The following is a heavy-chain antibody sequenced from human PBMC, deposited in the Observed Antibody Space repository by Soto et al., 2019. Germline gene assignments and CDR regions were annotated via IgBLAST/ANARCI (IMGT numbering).Heavy chain of an antibody. CDR1: GYTFTSYG. CDR3: ATRDDSSGYYLSGAFDI. CDR2: ISAYNGNT. V-gene: IGHV1-18*01. J-gene: IGHJ3*02. Sequence: ASVKVSCKASGYTFTSYGISWVRQAPGQGLEWMGWISAYNGNTNYAQKLQGRVTMSTDTSTSTAYMELRSLRSDDTAVYYCATRDDSSGYYLSGAFDIWGQGTMVTVSS. D-gene: IGHD3-22*01.